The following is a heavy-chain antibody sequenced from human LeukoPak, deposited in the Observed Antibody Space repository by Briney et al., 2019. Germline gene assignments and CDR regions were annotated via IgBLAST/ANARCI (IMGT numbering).Heavy chain of an antibody. Sequence: GGSLRLSCAASGFTFSTFAMIWVRQPPGKGLEWVSSIFPSGGEIHYADSVRGRFTISRDNSKSTLSLQMNSLRTEDTAIYYCATYRQVLLPFESWGQGTLVTVSS. V-gene: IGHV3-23*01. CDR2: IFPSGGEI. J-gene: IGHJ4*02. CDR3: ATYRQVLLPFES. CDR1: GFTFSTFA. D-gene: IGHD2-8*02.